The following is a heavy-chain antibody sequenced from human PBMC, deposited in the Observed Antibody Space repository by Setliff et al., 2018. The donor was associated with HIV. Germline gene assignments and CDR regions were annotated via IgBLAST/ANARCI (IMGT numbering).Heavy chain of an antibody. Sequence: SETLSLTCTVSGGSIRTGAYYWGWIRQPPGKGLEWIGYIYYSGNTNYNPSLKSRVTLSIDTSKNQFSLNLHSVTAADTAVYYCAQAQTSVSGSYYQYLQHWGQGTLVTVSS. CDR1: GGSIRTGAYY. CDR2: IYYSGNT. CDR3: AQAQTSVSGSYYQYLQH. J-gene: IGHJ1*01. D-gene: IGHD3-10*01. V-gene: IGHV4-61*08.